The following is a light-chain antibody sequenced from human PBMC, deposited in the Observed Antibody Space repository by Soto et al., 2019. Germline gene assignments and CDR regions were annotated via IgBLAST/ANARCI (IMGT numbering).Light chain of an antibody. CDR3: HQYNKWPPIT. J-gene: IGKJ5*01. V-gene: IGKV3-15*01. CDR2: DAS. CDR1: QSVSSSY. Sequence: EIVLTQSPATLSLSPGERATLSCGASQSVSSSYLAWYQQKPGLAPRLLIYDASTRATGIPARFSGSGSGTEFTLTISNLQSEDFAVYYCHQYNKWPPITFGQGTRLEIK.